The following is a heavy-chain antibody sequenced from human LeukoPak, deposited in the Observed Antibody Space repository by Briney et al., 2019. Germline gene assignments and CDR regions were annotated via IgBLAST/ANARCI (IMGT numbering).Heavy chain of an antibody. CDR3: TTEEGSYYYDSSGYRFDY. J-gene: IGHJ4*02. CDR1: GFTFSNAW. D-gene: IGHD3-22*01. Sequence: GGSVRLSCAASGFTFSNAWMSWVRQAPGKGLEWVGRIKSKTDGGTTDYAAPVKGRFTISRDDSKNTLYLQMNSLKTEDTAVYSCTTEEGSYYYDSSGYRFDYWGQGTLVTVSS. CDR2: IKSKTDGGTT. V-gene: IGHV3-15*01.